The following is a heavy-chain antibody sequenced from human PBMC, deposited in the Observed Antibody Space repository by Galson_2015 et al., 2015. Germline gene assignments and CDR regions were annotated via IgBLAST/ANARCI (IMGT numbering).Heavy chain of an antibody. D-gene: IGHD5-24*01. CDR1: KFTFSNSW. J-gene: IGHJ4*02. CDR2: IKKDGSEK. V-gene: IGHV3-7*03. CDR3: ATSGDGHNFKPFDY. Sequence: SLRLSCAASKFTFSNSWMTWVRQAPGRGLEWVANIKKDGSEKNYVDSVKGRFTISRDNARNSLYLQMSSLRAEDTAVYYCATSGDGHNFKPFDYWGQGTLVTVSS.